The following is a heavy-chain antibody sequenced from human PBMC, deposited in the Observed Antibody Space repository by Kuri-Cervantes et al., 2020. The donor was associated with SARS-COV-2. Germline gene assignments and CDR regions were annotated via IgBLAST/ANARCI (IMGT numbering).Heavy chain of an antibody. CDR1: GYTFTSYY. CDR2: INPSGGST. D-gene: IGHD5-18*01. J-gene: IGHJ4*02. Sequence: GESLKISCKASGYTFTSYYMHWVRQAPGQGLEWMGIINPSGGSTSYAQKFQGRVTMTRDTSTSTVYMELSSLRSEDTAVYYCARVKTWIQLWSSDNYFDYWGQGTLVTASS. CDR3: ARVKTWIQLWSSDNYFDY. V-gene: IGHV1-46*01.